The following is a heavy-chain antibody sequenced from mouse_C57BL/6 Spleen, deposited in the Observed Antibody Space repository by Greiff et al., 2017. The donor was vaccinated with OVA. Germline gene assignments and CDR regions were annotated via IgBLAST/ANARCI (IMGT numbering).Heavy chain of an antibody. J-gene: IGHJ2*01. V-gene: IGHV1-15*01. CDR1: GYTFTDYE. D-gene: IGHD1-1*01. Sequence: VKLMESGAELVRPGASVTLSCKASGYTFTDYEMHWVKQTPVHGLEWIGAIDPETGGTAYNQKFKGKAILTADKSSSTAYMELRSLTSYDSAIYYCTRSRGSSYWDYFAYWGQGTTLTVST. CDR3: TRSRGSSYWDYFAY. CDR2: IDPETGGT.